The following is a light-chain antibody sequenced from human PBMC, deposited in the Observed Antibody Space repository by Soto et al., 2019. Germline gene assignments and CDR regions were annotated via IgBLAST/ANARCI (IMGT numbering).Light chain of an antibody. CDR1: QSMGTY. CDR3: QQSYSALPIT. CDR2: VAS. Sequence: DLQMTQSPSSLSASVGDRFTITCRASQSMGTYLHWDQQKPGKAPKLLIFVASSLQIGVPSRFRGSVSGTYFNLTISDLQPEDFATYLCQQSYSALPITFGGGTKVEMK. J-gene: IGKJ4*01. V-gene: IGKV1-39*01.